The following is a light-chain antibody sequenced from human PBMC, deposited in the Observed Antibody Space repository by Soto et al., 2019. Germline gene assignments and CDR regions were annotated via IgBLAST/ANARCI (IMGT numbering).Light chain of an antibody. Sequence: QSPSTLSASVGDRVSITCRASQSISSWLAWYQQKPGKAPKLLIYDASTLKTGVPSRFGGSGSGAEFNFTITGLQPDDFATYFCQQYYTYSTFGQGTRREIK. J-gene: IGKJ5*01. CDR2: DAS. CDR1: QSISSW. V-gene: IGKV1-5*01. CDR3: QQYYTYST.